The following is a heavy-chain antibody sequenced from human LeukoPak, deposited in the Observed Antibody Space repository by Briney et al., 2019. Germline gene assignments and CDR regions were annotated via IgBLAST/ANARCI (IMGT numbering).Heavy chain of an antibody. D-gene: IGHD3-22*01. V-gene: IGHV4-61*05. CDR3: ARGNPSGYYYVNYYYYMDV. J-gene: IGHJ6*03. CDR1: GVSISSSNSY. CDR2: IYYSGST. Sequence: PSETLSLTCTVSGVSISSSNSYWGWIRQPPGKGLEWIGYIYYSGSTNYNPSLKSRVTISVDTSKNQFSLKLSSVTAADTAVYYCARGNPSGYYYVNYYYYMDVWGKGTTVTISS.